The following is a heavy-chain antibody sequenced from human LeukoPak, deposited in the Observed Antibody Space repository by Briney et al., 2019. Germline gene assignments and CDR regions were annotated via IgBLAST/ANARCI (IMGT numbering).Heavy chain of an antibody. J-gene: IGHJ6*02. Sequence: PGGSLRLSCAASGFIFSNHDMNWVRQAPGKGLEWVSYIGSSSSDIYYSDAVEGRFIISRDNARNSLFLEMNSLSAEDTAIYYCARERHSGKWLHTYYFSAMDVWGQGTTVIVS. V-gene: IGHV3-21*01. CDR3: ARERHSGKWLHTYYFSAMDV. CDR1: GFIFSNHD. D-gene: IGHD3-3*01. CDR2: IGSSSSDI.